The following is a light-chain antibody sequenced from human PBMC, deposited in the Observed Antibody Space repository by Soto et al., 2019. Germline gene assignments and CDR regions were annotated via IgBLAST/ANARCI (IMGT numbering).Light chain of an antibody. CDR1: QSVSSSY. CDR3: QQYGSSPT. CDR2: DVS. Sequence: EIVLTQSPGTLSLSPGERATLSCRSSQSVSSSYLAWYQQKPGQAPRLLIYDVSSRATGIPDRFSGSGSGTDFTLTISRLAHEDFAVYYGQQYGSSPTFGHGTTVESK. J-gene: IGKJ1*01. V-gene: IGKV3-20*01.